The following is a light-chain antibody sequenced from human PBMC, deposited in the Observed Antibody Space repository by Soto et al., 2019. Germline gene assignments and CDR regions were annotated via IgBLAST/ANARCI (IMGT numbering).Light chain of an antibody. J-gene: IGKJ5*01. CDR1: QNILRN. Sequence: IVMTQSPATLSVSPGERATLSCRAPQNILRNLAWYQHKPGQPPRLLIYGASTRATGTPARFTGSGSGTDFNLTISTLEPEGFAVYYCQQRQYWPPITFGQGTRLENK. CDR3: QQRQYWPPIT. V-gene: IGKV3-15*01. CDR2: GAS.